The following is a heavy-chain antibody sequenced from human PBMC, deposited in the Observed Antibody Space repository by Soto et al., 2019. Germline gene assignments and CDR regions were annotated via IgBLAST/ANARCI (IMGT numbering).Heavy chain of an antibody. CDR3: ASFRGWPTYYCDY. CDR1: GGSISRGGYY. CDR2: LYYTGST. J-gene: IGHJ4*02. V-gene: IGHV4-31*03. D-gene: IGHD3-10*01. Sequence: QVQLQESGPGLVKPSQTLSLTCSVSGGSISRGGYYWSWIRQHPGKGLEWIGYLYYTGSTSYNPSLKSRLTLSVDTSKNQFSLRLSSVTAADTAVYYCASFRGWPTYYCDYWGQGTLVTVSS.